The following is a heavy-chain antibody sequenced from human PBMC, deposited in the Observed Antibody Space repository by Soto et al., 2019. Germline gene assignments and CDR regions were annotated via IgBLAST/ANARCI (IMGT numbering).Heavy chain of an antibody. Sequence: ASVKVSCKASGGTFSSYAISWVRQAPGQGLEWMGGIIPIFGTANYAQKFQCRVTITADESTSTAYMELSSLRSEDTAVYYCARPSIAARGYYYGMDVWGQGTTVTVSS. CDR2: IIPIFGTA. J-gene: IGHJ6*02. CDR3: ARPSIAARGYYYGMDV. D-gene: IGHD6-6*01. V-gene: IGHV1-69*13. CDR1: GGTFSSYA.